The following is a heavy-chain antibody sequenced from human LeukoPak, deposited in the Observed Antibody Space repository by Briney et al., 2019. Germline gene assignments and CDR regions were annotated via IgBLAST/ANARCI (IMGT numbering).Heavy chain of an antibody. V-gene: IGHV4-59*08. Sequence: SETLSLTCTVSGGSISSYYWSWIRQPPGKGLEWIGYIYYSGSTYYNPSLKSRVTISVDTSKNQFSLKLSSVTAADTAVYYCARVGAAAATGWFDPWGQGTLVTVSS. D-gene: IGHD6-13*01. CDR2: IYYSGST. CDR1: GGSISSYY. CDR3: ARVGAAAATGWFDP. J-gene: IGHJ5*02.